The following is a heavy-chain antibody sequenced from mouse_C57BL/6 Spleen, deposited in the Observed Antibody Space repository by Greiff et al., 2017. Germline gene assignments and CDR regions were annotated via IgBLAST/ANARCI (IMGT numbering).Heavy chain of an antibody. CDR3: ARGDYYGSSDYYAMDD. Sequence: VQLQQPGTELVKPGASVKLSCKASGYTFTSYWMHWVKQRPGQGLEWIGNISPSNGGTNYNEKFKSKATLAVDKSSSTAYMRLSSLTSADSAVYYCARGDYYGSSDYYAMDDWGQGASVTVAS. J-gene: IGHJ4*01. CDR2: ISPSNGGT. CDR1: GYTFTSYW. D-gene: IGHD1-1*01. V-gene: IGHV1-53*01.